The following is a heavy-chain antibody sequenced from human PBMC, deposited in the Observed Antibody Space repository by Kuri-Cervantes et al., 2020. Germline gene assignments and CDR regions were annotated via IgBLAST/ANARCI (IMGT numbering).Heavy chain of an antibody. Sequence: SPTLPLPCAVYGGSFRGYYWSWIRQPPGKGLEWIGEINHSGSTNYNPSLKSRVTISVDTSKNQFSLKLSSVTAADTAVYYCASRDLGWAIDYWGQGTLVTVSS. CDR3: ASRDLGWAIDY. CDR2: INHSGST. CDR1: GGSFRGYY. J-gene: IGHJ4*02. V-gene: IGHV4-34*01. D-gene: IGHD6-19*01.